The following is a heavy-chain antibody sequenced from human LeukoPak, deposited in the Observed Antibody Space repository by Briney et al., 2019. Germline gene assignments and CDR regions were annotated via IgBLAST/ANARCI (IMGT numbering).Heavy chain of an antibody. Sequence: CLRLSCTASGFSFVHYAMSWVRPAAGKGGAGVGFISSKAYGGTTEYAASVKGRFTISRDNSKSIAYLQMNSLKTEDTAVYYCTREVDTAMVPPFDYWGQGTLVTVSS. D-gene: IGHD5-18*01. CDR1: GFSFVHYA. V-gene: IGHV3-49*04. J-gene: IGHJ4*02. CDR3: TREVDTAMVPPFDY. CDR2: ISSKAYGGTT.